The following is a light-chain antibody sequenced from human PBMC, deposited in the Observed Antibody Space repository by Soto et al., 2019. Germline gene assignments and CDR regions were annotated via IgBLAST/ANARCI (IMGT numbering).Light chain of an antibody. CDR1: QSVSSN. Sequence: EIVMTQSPATLYVSPGVRATLSCRASQSVSSNLAWYQQKPGQAPRLLIYGASTRATGIPARFSVSGSGTEFTLTISSLQYEDFAVYYCQQYNNWPPITCGQGTRLEIK. CDR3: QQYNNWPPIT. CDR2: GAS. V-gene: IGKV3-15*01. J-gene: IGKJ5*01.